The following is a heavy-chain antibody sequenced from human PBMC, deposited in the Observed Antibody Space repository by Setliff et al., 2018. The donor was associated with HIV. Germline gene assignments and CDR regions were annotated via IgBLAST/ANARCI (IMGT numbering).Heavy chain of an antibody. V-gene: IGHV3-30*18. CDR3: TKDAKGSIDY. D-gene: IGHD1-26*01. CDR1: GFTVSSNY. J-gene: IGHJ4*02. Sequence: GGSLRLSCAASGFTVSSNYMSWVRQAPGKGLEWLAVISFDGSNKYFADSVKGRFTISRDNSKNTVSLQMNSLRPEDTATYFCTKDAKGSIDYWGQGTLVTVSS. CDR2: ISFDGSNK.